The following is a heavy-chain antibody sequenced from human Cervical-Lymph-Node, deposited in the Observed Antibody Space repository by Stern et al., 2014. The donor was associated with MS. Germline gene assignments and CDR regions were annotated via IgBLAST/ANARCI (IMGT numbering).Heavy chain of an antibody. CDR3: ARGYTTSSGRPDY. Sequence: VQLLESGPGLVKPSETLSLTCTVSGGSTSSYYWSWIRQPPGKGLEWIGYISSSGGTKYNPSLKSRVTLSLDTSKNQVSLNPRPGTAADTAVYYCARGYTTSSGRPDYWGQGTLVTVSS. J-gene: IGHJ4*02. CDR2: ISSSGGT. CDR1: GGSTSSYY. V-gene: IGHV4-4*08. D-gene: IGHD6-6*01.